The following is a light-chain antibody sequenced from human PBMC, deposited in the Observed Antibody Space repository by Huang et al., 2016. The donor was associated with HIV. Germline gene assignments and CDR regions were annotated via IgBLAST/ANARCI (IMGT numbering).Light chain of an antibody. CDR3: QQYNNWPPMYT. Sequence: EIVMTQSPDTLSVSPGERATLSCRASQSVSSNLAWYQQEPGQAPRLLIYGASTRATGIPARCSGSGSGTEFTLTISSLQSEDFAVYYCQQYNNWPPMYTFGQGTKLEIK. CDR2: GAS. V-gene: IGKV3-15*01. CDR1: QSVSSN. J-gene: IGKJ2*01.